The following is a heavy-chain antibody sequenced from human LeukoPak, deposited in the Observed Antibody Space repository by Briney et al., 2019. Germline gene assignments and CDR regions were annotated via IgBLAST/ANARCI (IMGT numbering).Heavy chain of an antibody. J-gene: IGHJ4*02. CDR3: ARGRRLRFLESDYYFDY. V-gene: IGHV4-31*03. CDR2: IYYSGST. D-gene: IGHD3-3*01. Sequence: KASETLSLTCTVSGGSISSGGYYWSWIRQHPGKGLEWIGYIYYSGSTYYNPSLKSRVTISVDTSKNQFSLKLSSVTAADTAVYYCARGRRLRFLESDYYFDYWGQGTLVTVSS. CDR1: GGSISSGGYY.